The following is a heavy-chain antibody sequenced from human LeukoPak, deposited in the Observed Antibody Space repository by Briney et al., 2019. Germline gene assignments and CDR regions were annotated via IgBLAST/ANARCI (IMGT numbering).Heavy chain of an antibody. Sequence: SVTVSCKASGGTFSSYAISWVRQAPGQGLEWMGRIIPILGIANYAQKFQGRVTITADKSTSTAYMELSSLRSEDTAVYYCARSTPYCYMDVWGKGTTVTVSS. CDR3: ARSTPYCYMDV. J-gene: IGHJ6*03. D-gene: IGHD2-15*01. CDR1: GGTFSSYA. CDR2: IIPILGIA. V-gene: IGHV1-69*04.